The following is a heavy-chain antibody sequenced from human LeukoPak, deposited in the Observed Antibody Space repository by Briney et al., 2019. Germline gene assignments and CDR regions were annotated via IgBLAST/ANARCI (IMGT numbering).Heavy chain of an antibody. J-gene: IGHJ3*02. Sequence: ASVKVSCKTSGYTFTSYGINWVRQAPGQGLEWMGRISAHNGNANYAQKFQGRVTMTTDTLATTAYMELRSLRSDDTAVYYCAVRRYYYDSSGYILSDAFDIWGQGTMVTVSS. CDR3: AVRRYYYDSSGYILSDAFDI. CDR2: ISAHNGNA. CDR1: GYTFTSYG. V-gene: IGHV1-18*01. D-gene: IGHD3-22*01.